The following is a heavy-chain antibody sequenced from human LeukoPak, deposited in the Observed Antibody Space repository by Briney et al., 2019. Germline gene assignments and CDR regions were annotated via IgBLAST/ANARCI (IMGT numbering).Heavy chain of an antibody. CDR3: ARDLGPHSSSPNSGAFDI. V-gene: IGHV3-7*01. D-gene: IGHD6-6*01. CDR1: GFNFSTYW. Sequence: GGSLRLSCTASGFNFSTYWMTWVRQAPGKGLEFVANIKHDGSERYYVDSVKGRFTISRDNAKNSLYLQMDSLRAEDTAVYYCARDLGPHSSSPNSGAFDIWGQGTMVTVSS. J-gene: IGHJ3*02. CDR2: IKHDGSER.